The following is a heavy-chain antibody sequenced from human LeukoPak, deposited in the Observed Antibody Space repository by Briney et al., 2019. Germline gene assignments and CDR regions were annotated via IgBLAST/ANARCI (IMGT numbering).Heavy chain of an antibody. Sequence: SETLSLTCRVSGGSISTYYWPSIRQPPGKGLEWIAYVYYSGSTNYNPSLKSRGTISVDTSKNQFSLKLSSVTAADTAVYYCARGSITLLPAFDIWGQGTMVTVSS. D-gene: IGHD3-16*01. V-gene: IGHV4-59*12. J-gene: IGHJ3*02. CDR3: ARGSITLLPAFDI. CDR1: GGSISTYY. CDR2: VYYSGST.